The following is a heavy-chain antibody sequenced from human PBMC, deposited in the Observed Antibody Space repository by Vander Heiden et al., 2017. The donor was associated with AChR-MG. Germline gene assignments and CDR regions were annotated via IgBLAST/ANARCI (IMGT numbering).Heavy chain of an antibody. CDR3: AKAGDSSSWYGNWFDP. CDR1: GFTFDDYA. V-gene: IGHV3-9*01. CDR2: ISWNSGSI. Sequence: EVQLVESGGGLVQPGRSLRLSCAASGFTFDDYAMRWVRQAPGKGLEWVSGISWNSGSIGYADSVKGRFTISRDNAKNSLYLQMNSLRAEDTALYYCAKAGDSSSWYGNWFDPWGQGTLVTVSS. J-gene: IGHJ5*02. D-gene: IGHD6-13*01.